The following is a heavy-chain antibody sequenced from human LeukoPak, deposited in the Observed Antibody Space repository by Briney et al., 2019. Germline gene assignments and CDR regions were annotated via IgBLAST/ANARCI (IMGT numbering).Heavy chain of an antibody. V-gene: IGHV3-7*01. D-gene: IGHD3-22*01. CDR1: GFAFSNFW. Sequence: GRSLRLSCAASGFAFSNFWMSWVRQAPGKGLEWVANIRQDGSDKYYVASVKGRFTISRDNAKNSLYLQMYSLTAEDTAVYYCATSHDSSGNNWGQGTLVIVSS. J-gene: IGHJ4*02. CDR2: IRQDGSDK. CDR3: ATSHDSSGNN.